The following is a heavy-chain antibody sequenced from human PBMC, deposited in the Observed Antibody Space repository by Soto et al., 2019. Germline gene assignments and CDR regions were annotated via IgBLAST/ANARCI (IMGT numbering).Heavy chain of an antibody. CDR3: ARDHLPKWELPDWFDP. Sequence: QVQLVQSGAEVKKPGASAKVSCKASGYTFTSYGISWVRQAPGQGLEWMGWISAYNGNTNYAQKLQGRVTMTTDTSTSTAYMELRSLRSDDTAVYYCARDHLPKWELPDWFDPWGQGTLVTVSS. CDR1: GYTFTSYG. CDR2: ISAYNGNT. V-gene: IGHV1-18*04. D-gene: IGHD1-26*01. J-gene: IGHJ5*02.